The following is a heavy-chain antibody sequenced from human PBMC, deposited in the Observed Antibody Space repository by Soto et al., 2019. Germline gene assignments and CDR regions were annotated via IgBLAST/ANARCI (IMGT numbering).Heavy chain of an antibody. J-gene: IGHJ3*01. V-gene: IGHV3-7*04. D-gene: IGHD3-16*01. CDR2: INQDGSEK. Sequence: QVVESGGGLVQPGGALRLSCAASGFTFSSYWMTWVRQAPGKGLEWVANINQDGSEKYCADSVKGRFTISRDNAKNSLYLQMNSLRAEDTAMYYCARDGGSRTRTTFVVWGQGTMVTVSS. CDR1: GFTFSSYW. CDR3: ARDGGSRTRTTFVV.